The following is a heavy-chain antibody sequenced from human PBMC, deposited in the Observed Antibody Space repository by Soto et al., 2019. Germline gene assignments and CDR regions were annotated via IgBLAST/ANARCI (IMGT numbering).Heavy chain of an antibody. Sequence: GESLKISCKGSGYSFTSYWIGWVRQMPGKGLEWMGIIYPGDSDTRYSPSFQGQVTISADKSISTAYLQWSSLKASDTAMYYCARHFPGKTRYYYMDVWGKGTTVTV. J-gene: IGHJ6*03. V-gene: IGHV5-51*01. CDR2: IYPGDSDT. CDR3: ARHFPGKTRYYYMDV. CDR1: GYSFTSYW.